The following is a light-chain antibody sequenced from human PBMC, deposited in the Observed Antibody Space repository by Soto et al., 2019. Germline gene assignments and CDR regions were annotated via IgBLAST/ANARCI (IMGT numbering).Light chain of an antibody. V-gene: IGKV3-20*01. CDR3: QQYGISPLT. CDR2: GAS. Sequence: EIVLTQSPGTLSLSPGERATLSCRASQNININYLAWYQKKPGQAPRLRIYGASIRATGIPDRFSVSGSGTDFPLTINRLEHEDFAVYCCQQYGISPLTFGGGTKGEIK. CDR1: QNININY. J-gene: IGKJ4*01.